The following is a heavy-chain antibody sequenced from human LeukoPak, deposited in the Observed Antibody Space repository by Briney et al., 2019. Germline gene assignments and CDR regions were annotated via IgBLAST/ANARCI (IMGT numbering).Heavy chain of an antibody. J-gene: IGHJ4*02. CDR1: GFTFSSYW. CDR2: IKQDGSEK. D-gene: IGHD3-22*01. CDR3: ASAGYYDSSGYFAY. Sequence: PGGSLRLSCVVSGFTFSSYWMSWLRQAPGKGLEWVANIKQDGSEKYYVDSVKGRFTISRDNAKNSLYLQMNSLRAEDTAVYYCASAGYYDSSGYFAYWGQGTLVTVSS. V-gene: IGHV3-7*01.